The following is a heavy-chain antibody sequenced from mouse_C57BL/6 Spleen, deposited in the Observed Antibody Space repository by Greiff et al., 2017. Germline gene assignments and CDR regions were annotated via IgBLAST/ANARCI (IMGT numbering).Heavy chain of an antibody. CDR1: GYSITSGYD. Sequence: EVKVVESGPGMVKPSQSLSLTCTVTGYSITSGYDWHWIRHFPGNKLEWMGYISYSGSTNYNPSLKSRISITHDTSKNHFFLKLNSVTTEDTATYYCARGGDYPWFAYWGQGTLVTVSA. D-gene: IGHD2-4*01. CDR3: ARGGDYPWFAY. J-gene: IGHJ3*01. CDR2: ISYSGST. V-gene: IGHV3-1*01.